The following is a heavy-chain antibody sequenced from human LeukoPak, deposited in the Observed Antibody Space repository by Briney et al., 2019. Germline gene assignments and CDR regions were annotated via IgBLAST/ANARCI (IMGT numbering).Heavy chain of an antibody. CDR3: TTDIQDY. J-gene: IGHJ4*02. Sequence: GGSLGLSCAASGFTFNDASMSWVRQAPGKGLEWVGRIKSKSNGGSADYSAPVKGRFTISRDDSIDTLFLQMNSLETEDTAIYYCTTDIQDYWGQGTLVTVSS. CDR1: GFTFNDAS. V-gene: IGHV3-15*01. CDR2: IKSKSNGGSA.